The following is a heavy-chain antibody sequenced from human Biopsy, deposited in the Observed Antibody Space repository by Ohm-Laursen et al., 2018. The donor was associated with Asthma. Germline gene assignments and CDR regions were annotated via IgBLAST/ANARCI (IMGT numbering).Heavy chain of an antibody. J-gene: IGHJ3*02. CDR3: ARTYYDFLTGQVNDAFAM. Sequence: SVKVSCKASGYTFIHFAIHWVRQAPGQRLEWMGWINAGNGNTKYSQKFQGRVTISRDTSASTAYMDLSSLRSEDTAVYYCARTYYDFLTGQVNDAFAMWGQGKMVTASS. CDR2: INAGNGNT. V-gene: IGHV1-3*01. CDR1: GYTFIHFA. D-gene: IGHD3-9*01.